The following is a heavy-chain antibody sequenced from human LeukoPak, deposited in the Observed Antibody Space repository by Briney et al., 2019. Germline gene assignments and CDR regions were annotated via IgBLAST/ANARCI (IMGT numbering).Heavy chain of an antibody. V-gene: IGHV4-59*01. J-gene: IGHJ4*02. CDR1: GGAISNYY. Sequence: TPETLSLTCTVSGGAISNYYWSWIRQPPGKGLEWIGYIYYSGSTNYNPSLKNRVTISLDTSKNQFSLKLNSVTAADTAVYYCARSVDTSMVGDYWGQGTLVTVSS. CDR2: IYYSGST. CDR3: ARSVDTSMVGDY. D-gene: IGHD5-18*01.